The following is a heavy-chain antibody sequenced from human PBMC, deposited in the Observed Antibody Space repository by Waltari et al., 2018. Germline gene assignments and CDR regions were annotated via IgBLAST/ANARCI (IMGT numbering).Heavy chain of an antibody. D-gene: IGHD5-12*01. CDR1: GSSFTSSW. V-gene: IGHV5-51*01. CDR3: ARASRDGYNSYYFDY. CDR2: ICPGDTDT. J-gene: IGHJ4*02. Sequence: EVQLVQSGAEVKKPGESLTTSRTGSGSSFTSSWIGWVRQLAGKGLEWMVIICPGDTDTRYSPSFQGQVTSAADKSISTAYLQWSSLKASDTAMYYCARASRDGYNSYYFDYWGQGTLVTVSS.